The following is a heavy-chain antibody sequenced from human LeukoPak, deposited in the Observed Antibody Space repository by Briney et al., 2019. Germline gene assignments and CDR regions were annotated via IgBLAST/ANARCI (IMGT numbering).Heavy chain of an antibody. J-gene: IGHJ4*02. Sequence: SQTLSLTCTVSGGSISSGDYYWSWIRQPPGKGLEWIGYIYYSGSTYYNPSFKSRVTISVDTSKNQFSLKLSSVTAADTAVYYCARVSGQQLYFYWGQGTLVTVSS. CDR2: IYYSGST. V-gene: IGHV4-30-4*08. D-gene: IGHD6-13*01. CDR3: ARVSGQQLYFY. CDR1: GGSISSGDYY.